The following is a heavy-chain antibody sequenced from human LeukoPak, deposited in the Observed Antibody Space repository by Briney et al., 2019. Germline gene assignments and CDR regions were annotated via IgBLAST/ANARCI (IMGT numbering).Heavy chain of an antibody. D-gene: IGHD4-11*01. J-gene: IGHJ4*02. CDR1: GGSFSGYY. Sequence: SETLSLTCAVYGGSFSGYYWSWIRQPPGKGLEWIGEINHSGSTNYNPSLKSRVTISVDTSKNQFSLKLSSVTAADTAVYYCARGYSNLDYWGQGTLVTVSS. CDR3: ARGYSNLDY. CDR2: INHSGST. V-gene: IGHV4-34*01.